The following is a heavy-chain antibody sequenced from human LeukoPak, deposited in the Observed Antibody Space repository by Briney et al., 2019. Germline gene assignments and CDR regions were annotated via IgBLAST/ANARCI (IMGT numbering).Heavy chain of an antibody. J-gene: IGHJ4*02. CDR1: DYSISSGYY. Sequence: SETLSLTCAVSDYSISSGYYWGWIRQPPGKGLEWIGSIYLSGNTYYNPSLKSRVTISLDTSKNQFSLKLSSVTAADTAVYYCARDSSLPYCGGDCYPDYWGQGTLVTVSA. CDR3: ARDSSLPYCGGDCYPDY. CDR2: IYLSGNT. D-gene: IGHD2-21*02. V-gene: IGHV4-38-2*02.